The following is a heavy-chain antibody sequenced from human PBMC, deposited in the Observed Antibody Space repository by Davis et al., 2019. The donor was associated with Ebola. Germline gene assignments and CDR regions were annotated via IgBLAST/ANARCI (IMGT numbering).Heavy chain of an antibody. CDR1: GFTFSSYG. Sequence: GGSLRLSCAASGFTFSSYGMHWVRQAPGKGLEWVAVIWYDGSNKYYADSVKGRFTISRDNSKNTLYLQMNSLRAEDTAVYYCAKDLGYSYGSYYYYGMDVWGQGTTVTVSS. CDR2: IWYDGSNK. J-gene: IGHJ6*02. D-gene: IGHD5-18*01. CDR3: AKDLGYSYGSYYYYGMDV. V-gene: IGHV3-30*02.